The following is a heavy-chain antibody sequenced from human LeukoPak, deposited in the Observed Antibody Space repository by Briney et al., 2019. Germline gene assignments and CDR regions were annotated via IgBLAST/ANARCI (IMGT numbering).Heavy chain of an antibody. CDR2: ISGSGGST. Sequence: AGGSLRLSCAASGCTFSSYAMSWVRQAPGKGLEWVSAISGSGGSTYYADSLKGRFTISRDNSKNTLYLQMNSLRAEDTAVYYCAKLSRIVVVPAACDYWGQGTLVTVSS. CDR1: GCTFSSYA. CDR3: AKLSRIVVVPAACDY. J-gene: IGHJ4*02. V-gene: IGHV3-23*01. D-gene: IGHD2-2*01.